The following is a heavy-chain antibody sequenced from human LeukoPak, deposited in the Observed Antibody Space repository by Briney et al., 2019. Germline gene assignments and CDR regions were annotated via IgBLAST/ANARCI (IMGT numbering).Heavy chain of an antibody. J-gene: IGHJ4*02. CDR2: ISTSSSYI. Sequence: GGSLRLPCGASGFTFSGYSMNWVRQAPGKGLEWVSSISTSSSYIYYADSVKGRFTISRDNAKNSLYLQMNSLRAEDTAVYYCARVAYSGYVGFDYWGQGTLVTVSS. CDR3: ARVAYSGYVGFDY. V-gene: IGHV3-21*01. D-gene: IGHD5-12*01. CDR1: GFTFSGYS.